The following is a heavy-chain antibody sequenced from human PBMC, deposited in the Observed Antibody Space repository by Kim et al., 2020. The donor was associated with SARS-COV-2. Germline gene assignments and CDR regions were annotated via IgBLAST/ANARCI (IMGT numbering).Heavy chain of an antibody. D-gene: IGHD1-26*01. CDR3: AKSPSGSYYGVDY. Sequence: YADSVKGRFTISRDNAKNTLYLQMNSLRAEDTAVYYCAKSPSGSYYGVDYWGQGTLVTVSS. V-gene: IGHV3-23*01. J-gene: IGHJ4*02.